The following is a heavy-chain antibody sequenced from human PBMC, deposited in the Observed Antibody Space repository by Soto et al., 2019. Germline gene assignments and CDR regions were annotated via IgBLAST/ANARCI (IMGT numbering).Heavy chain of an antibody. CDR3: ARDYGGNSPFDY. J-gene: IGHJ4*02. Sequence: EVQLVESGGGLVKPGGSLRLSCAASGFTFSSYSMNWVRQAPGKGLEWVSSISRSSTYIYYADSVKGRFTISRDNAQNSLYLQMNSLRADDTAVYYCARDYGGNSPFDYWGQGTLVTVSS. V-gene: IGHV3-21*01. D-gene: IGHD4-17*01. CDR1: GFTFSSYS. CDR2: ISRSSTYI.